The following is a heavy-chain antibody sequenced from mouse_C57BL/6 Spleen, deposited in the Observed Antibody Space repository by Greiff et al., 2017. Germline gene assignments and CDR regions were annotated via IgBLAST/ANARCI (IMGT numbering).Heavy chain of an antibody. CDR3: ARQLGRGYFDY. J-gene: IGHJ2*01. CDR2: IYPRSGNT. CDR1: GYTFPSSG. D-gene: IGHD4-1*02. V-gene: IGHV1-81*01. Sequence: QVQLQQSGAELARPGASVKLSCKASGYTFPSSGISWVKQRTGQGLEWIGEIYPRSGNTYYNEKFKGKATLTADKSSSTAYMELRSLTSEDSAVYFCARQLGRGYFDYWGQGTTLTGSS.